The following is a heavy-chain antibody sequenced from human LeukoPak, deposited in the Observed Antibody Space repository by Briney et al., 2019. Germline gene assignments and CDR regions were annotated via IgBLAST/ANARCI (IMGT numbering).Heavy chain of an antibody. Sequence: GGSLRLTCEASGLTFSSYGMSWVRQAPGKGLQWVSAITGGGGTTYYADSVKGRFTISRDNSKNMLYLQMNSLRAEDTAVYYCAKMQGYFDYWGQGTLVPVSS. CDR2: ITGGGGTT. V-gene: IGHV3-23*01. CDR1: GLTFSSYG. CDR3: AKMQGYFDY. J-gene: IGHJ4*02.